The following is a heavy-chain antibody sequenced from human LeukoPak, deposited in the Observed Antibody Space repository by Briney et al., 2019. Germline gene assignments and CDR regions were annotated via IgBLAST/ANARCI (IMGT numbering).Heavy chain of an antibody. CDR2: FDPEDGET. D-gene: IGHD3-9*01. Sequence: ASVTVSFTVSGYTLTESSMHWVRQAPGKGLEWMGGFDPEDGETIYAQKFQGRVTMTEDTSTDTAYMELSSLRSEDTAVYYCATGGGDILTGYYNGFDYWGQGTLVTVSS. V-gene: IGHV1-24*01. CDR3: ATGGGDILTGYYNGFDY. J-gene: IGHJ4*02. CDR1: GYTLTESS.